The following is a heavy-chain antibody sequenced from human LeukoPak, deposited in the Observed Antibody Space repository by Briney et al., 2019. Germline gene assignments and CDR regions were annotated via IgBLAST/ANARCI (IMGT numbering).Heavy chain of an antibody. D-gene: IGHD4-17*01. CDR3: ARGRDYDYGDYIYYYYGMDA. CDR1: GFTFSSYA. J-gene: IGHJ6*02. Sequence: PGGSLRLSCAASGFTFSSYAMHWVRQAPGKGLEWVAVISYDGSNKYYADSVKGRFTISRDNSKNTLYLQMNSLRAEDTAVYYCARGRDYDYGDYIYYYYGMDAWGQGTTVTVSS. CDR2: ISYDGSNK. V-gene: IGHV3-30-3*01.